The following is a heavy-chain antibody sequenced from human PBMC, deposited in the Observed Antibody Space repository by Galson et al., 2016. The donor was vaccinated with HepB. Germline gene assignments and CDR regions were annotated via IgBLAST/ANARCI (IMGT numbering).Heavy chain of an antibody. CDR3: AAEKEIVWSGDLPYDY. CDR1: GFTFSDSI. J-gene: IGHJ4*02. Sequence: SVKVSCKASGFTFSDSIVHWVRQARGQGLEWIGWSVVARGDTVYAQRFQERVTITRDMSTTTAYMDLSSLRTEDTAVYYCAAEKEIVWSGDLPYDYWGQGTLVTVSS. V-gene: IGHV1-58*01. D-gene: IGHD3-10*01. CDR2: SVVARGDT.